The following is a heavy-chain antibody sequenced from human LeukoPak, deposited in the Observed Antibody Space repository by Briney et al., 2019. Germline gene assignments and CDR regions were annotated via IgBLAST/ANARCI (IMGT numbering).Heavy chain of an antibody. J-gene: IGHJ4*02. V-gene: IGHV4-59*01. Sequence: SETLSLTCTVSGGSISSYYWSWIRQPPGKGLEWIGYIYYTATTHYNPPLKSRVTISVDTSKNQFSLTLSSVTAADTATYYCARTAGYSTTSYDGWGQGTLVTVSS. D-gene: IGHD6-13*01. CDR3: ARTAGYSTTSYDG. CDR1: GGSISSYY. CDR2: IYYTATT.